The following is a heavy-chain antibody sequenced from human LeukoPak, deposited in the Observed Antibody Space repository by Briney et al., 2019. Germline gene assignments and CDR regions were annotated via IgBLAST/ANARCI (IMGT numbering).Heavy chain of an antibody. D-gene: IGHD1-26*01. J-gene: IGHJ6*01. CDR1: GFTVSSNY. CDR3: AKMKGHPLPKYYMDV. V-gene: IGHV3-66*01. CDR2: IYGGGST. Sequence: GGSLRLSCAASGFTVSSNYMSWVRQAPGKGLEWVSVIYGGGSTYYADSVKGRFTISRDNSKNTLYLEMNSLRAEDTAIYYCAKMKGHPLPKYYMDVWGQGTTVTVSS.